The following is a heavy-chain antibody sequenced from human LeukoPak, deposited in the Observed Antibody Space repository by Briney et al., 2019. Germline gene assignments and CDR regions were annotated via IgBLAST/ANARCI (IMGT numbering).Heavy chain of an antibody. CDR1: GYTFTNYG. D-gene: IGHD3-10*01. V-gene: IGHV1-18*01. Sequence: GASVKVSCKASGYTFTNYGITWVRQAPGQGLEWMGWISASNGDTHYSEKFQDRITVTTDTSTSTAYMELRSLVSDDTAVYYCATAYYYGSGSPDYWGQGTLVTVSS. J-gene: IGHJ4*02. CDR2: ISASNGDT. CDR3: ATAYYYGSGSPDY.